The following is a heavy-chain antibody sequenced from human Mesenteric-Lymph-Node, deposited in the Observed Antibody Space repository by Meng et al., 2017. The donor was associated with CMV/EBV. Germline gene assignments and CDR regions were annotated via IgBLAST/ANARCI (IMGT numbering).Heavy chain of an antibody. CDR1: GFSFSSYN. D-gene: IGHD6-19*01. CDR3: ARYKVLVAGREWFDP. CDR2: ITSSSNYK. J-gene: IGHJ5*02. V-gene: IGHV3-21*01. Sequence: GSLRLSCAASGFSFSSYNMNWVRQAPGKGLEWVSCITSSSNYKYYADSVKGRFTISRDNAKNSLFLQMNSLRAEDTAMYYCARYKVLVAGREWFDPWGQGTLVTVSS.